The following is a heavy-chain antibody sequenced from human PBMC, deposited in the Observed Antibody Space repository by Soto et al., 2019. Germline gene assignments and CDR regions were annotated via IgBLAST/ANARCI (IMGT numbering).Heavy chain of an antibody. CDR2: INAGNGNT. J-gene: IGHJ4*02. CDR1: GYTFTSYA. Sequence: ASVKVSCKASGYTFTSYAMHWVRQAPGQRLEWMGWINAGNGNTKYSQKFQGRVTITRDTSASTAYMELSSLRSEDTAVYYCARSHRTPHYFDYWGQGTLVTVSS. V-gene: IGHV1-3*01. CDR3: ARSHRTPHYFDY.